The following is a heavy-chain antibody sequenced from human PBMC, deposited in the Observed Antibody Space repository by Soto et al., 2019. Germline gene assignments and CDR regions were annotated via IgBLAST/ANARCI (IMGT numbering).Heavy chain of an antibody. CDR2: ISAHNGDT. J-gene: IGHJ4*02. V-gene: IGHV1-18*01. Sequence: ASVKVSCKASGYTFTSYGISWVRQAPGQGLEWVGWISAHNGDTRYAQNLQGRITMTTDTFTNTAYMELTSLTSDGTAVYYCARDWSRYYDSSGLMWFYWGQGTLVTVSS. CDR3: ARDWSRYYDSSGLMWFY. D-gene: IGHD3-22*01. CDR1: GYTFTSYG.